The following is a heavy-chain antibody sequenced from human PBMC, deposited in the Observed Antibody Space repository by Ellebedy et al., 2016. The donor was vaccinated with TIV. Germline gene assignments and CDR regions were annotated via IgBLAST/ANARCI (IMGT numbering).Heavy chain of an antibody. V-gene: IGHV1-2*02. CDR1: GYTFTGYY. J-gene: IGHJ3*02. D-gene: IGHD2-2*01. CDR3: ARGCSSTSCQIHDAFDI. CDR2: INPNTGDT. Sequence: ASVKVSCXASGYTFTGYYIHWVRQAPGQGLEWVGWINPNTGDTHYAQKFQGRVTVTRDTSISAAYMDLIRLRSDDTAVYYCARGCSSTSCQIHDAFDIWGQGTMVTVSS.